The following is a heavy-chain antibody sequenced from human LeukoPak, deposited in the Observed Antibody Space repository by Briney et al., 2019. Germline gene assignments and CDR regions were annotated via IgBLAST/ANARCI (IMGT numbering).Heavy chain of an antibody. V-gene: IGHV3-21*01. Sequence: GGSLRLSCAASGFTFSTCSMKWVRQAPGKALEWVSSISGSSYHIYYADSVKGRFAISRDNANNLLYLQMNSLRAEDTAVYYCASGTIVGARGADNWGQGTLVTVSS. CDR3: ASGTIVGARGADN. J-gene: IGHJ4*02. D-gene: IGHD1-26*01. CDR2: ISGSSYHI. CDR1: GFTFSTCS.